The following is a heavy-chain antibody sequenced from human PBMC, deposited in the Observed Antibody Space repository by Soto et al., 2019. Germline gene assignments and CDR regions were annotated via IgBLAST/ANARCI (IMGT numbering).Heavy chain of an antibody. CDR1: GYTFTSYA. D-gene: IGHD3-3*01. CDR3: ARASGYYFYDY. V-gene: IGHV1-3*01. J-gene: IGHJ4*02. Sequence: QVQLVQSGAEVKKPGASVKVSCKASGYTFTSYAIPWVRQAPGQRLEWMGWINAGNGNTKYSQKFKGRVTITRDTSASTAYMELSSLRSEDTAVYYCARASGYYFYDYCGQGALVTVSS. CDR2: INAGNGNT.